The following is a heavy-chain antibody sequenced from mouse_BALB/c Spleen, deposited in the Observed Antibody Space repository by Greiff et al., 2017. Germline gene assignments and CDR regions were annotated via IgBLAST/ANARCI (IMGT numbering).Heavy chain of an antibody. Sequence: QVQLQQSGAELVRPGTSVKVSCKASGYAFTNYLIEWVKQRPGQGLEWIGVINPGSGGTNYNEKFKGKATLTADKSSSTAYMQLSSLTSDDSAVYFCARRYDYDGAMDYWGQGTSVTVSS. CDR2: INPGSGGT. CDR1: GYAFTNYL. CDR3: ARRYDYDGAMDY. J-gene: IGHJ4*01. D-gene: IGHD2-4*01. V-gene: IGHV1-54*01.